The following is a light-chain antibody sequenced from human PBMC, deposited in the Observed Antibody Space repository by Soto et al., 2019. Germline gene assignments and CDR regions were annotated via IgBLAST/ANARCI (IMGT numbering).Light chain of an antibody. V-gene: IGKV1-39*01. Sequence: DIQMTQSPSSLSASVGDRVTITCRASQSISGYLSWYYQRPGKAPKVLISAASTLQSGVPSRFSGSGSGTDFTLTISSLQPEDYATYYCRQSYTVPYTFGQGTKLEVK. J-gene: IGKJ2*01. CDR3: RQSYTVPYT. CDR1: QSISGY. CDR2: AAS.